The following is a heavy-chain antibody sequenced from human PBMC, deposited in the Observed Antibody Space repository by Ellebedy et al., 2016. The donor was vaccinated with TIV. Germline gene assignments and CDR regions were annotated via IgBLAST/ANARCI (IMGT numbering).Heavy chain of an antibody. Sequence: MPGGSLRLSCTVSGGSISSSSYYWGWIRQPPGKGLEWIGCIFYCGNTYYNPSLKSRLTISVDTSKNQFALKLSSVTAADTAVYYCARILRAGSDGDYFDYWGQGTQVTASS. D-gene: IGHD3-3*01. CDR2: IFYCGNT. J-gene: IGHJ4*02. CDR3: ARILRAGSDGDYFDY. V-gene: IGHV4-39*06. CDR1: GGSISSSSYY.